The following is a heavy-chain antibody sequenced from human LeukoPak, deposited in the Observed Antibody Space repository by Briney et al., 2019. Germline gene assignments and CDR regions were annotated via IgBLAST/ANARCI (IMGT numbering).Heavy chain of an antibody. CDR2: IKQDGSDI. J-gene: IGHJ3*02. D-gene: IGHD3-10*01. CDR1: GFSISSYF. V-gene: IGHV3-7*01. CDR3: ARESNWGGDAFDI. Sequence: GGSLRLSCAASGFSISSYFMTWVRQAPGKGLEWVANIKQDGSDIYYVDSVKGRFTISRDNAKNSLFLQMNSLRVEDTAVYYCARESNWGGDAFDIWGLGTMVTVSS.